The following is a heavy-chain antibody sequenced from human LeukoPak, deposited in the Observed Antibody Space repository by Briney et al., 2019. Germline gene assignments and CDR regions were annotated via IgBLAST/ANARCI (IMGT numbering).Heavy chain of an antibody. CDR1: GFTFSSYA. J-gene: IGHJ4*02. CDR2: ISYDGSNK. CDR3: AREGRYDILTPPFDY. D-gene: IGHD3-9*01. V-gene: IGHV3-30*04. Sequence: PGRSLRLSCAASGFTFSSYAMHWVRQAPGKGLEWVAVISYDGSNKYYADSVKGRFTISRDNSKNKLYLQMNSLRAEDTAVYYCAREGRYDILTPPFDYWGQGTLVTVSS.